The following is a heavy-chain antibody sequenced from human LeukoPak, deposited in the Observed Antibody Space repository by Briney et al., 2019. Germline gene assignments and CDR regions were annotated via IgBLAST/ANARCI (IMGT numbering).Heavy chain of an antibody. CDR1: GYTFTSYD. Sequence: PSVKVSCKASGYTFTSYDIHWVRQDPGRGLDYLGWMNPNSGKTGYTQKFRGRFSMTRDTSISTAYLELNSLTSEVTAVYYCARGGGFSFGAQSYYQLSLWGQGTLVTVSS. V-gene: IGHV1-8*01. CDR2: MNPNSGKT. J-gene: IGHJ4*02. CDR3: ARGGGFSFGAQSYYQLSL. D-gene: IGHD1-26*01.